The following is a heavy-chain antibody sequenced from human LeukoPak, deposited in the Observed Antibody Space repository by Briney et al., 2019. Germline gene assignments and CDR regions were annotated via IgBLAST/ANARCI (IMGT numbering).Heavy chain of an antibody. CDR2: ISGSGGST. CDR3: AREGAEDSGTENAFDI. J-gene: IGHJ3*02. D-gene: IGHD1-26*01. Sequence: GGSLRLSCAASGFTFSSYAMSWVRQAPGKGLEWVSAISGSGGSTYYADSVKGRFTISRDNSKNTLYLQMNSLRAEDTAVYYCAREGAEDSGTENAFDIWGQGTMVTVSS. V-gene: IGHV3-23*01. CDR1: GFTFSSYA.